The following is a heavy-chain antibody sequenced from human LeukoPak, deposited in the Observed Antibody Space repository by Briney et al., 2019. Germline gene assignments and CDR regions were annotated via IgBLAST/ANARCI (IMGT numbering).Heavy chain of an antibody. CDR3: ATDSRRVVPV. CDR1: GYTLTELS. Sequence: ASVKVSCKVSGYTLTELSMHWVRQAPGKGLEWMGGFDPEDGETIYAHKFQGRVTMTEDTSTDTAYMELSSLRSEDTAEYYCATDSRRVVPVWGQGTTVTVSS. V-gene: IGHV1-24*01. CDR2: FDPEDGET. D-gene: IGHD3-3*01. J-gene: IGHJ6*02.